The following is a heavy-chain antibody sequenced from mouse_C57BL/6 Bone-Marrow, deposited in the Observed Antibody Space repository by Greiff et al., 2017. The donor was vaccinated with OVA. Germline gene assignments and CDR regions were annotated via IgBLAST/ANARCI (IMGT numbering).Heavy chain of an antibody. Sequence: EVQLQQSGPELVKPGASVKMSCKASGYTFTDYNMHWVKQSHGKSLEWIGYINPNNGGTSYNQKFKGKATLTVNKSSSTAYMELRSLTSEDSAVYYCARTLRIYYYGSSYEWFAYWGQGTLVTVSA. V-gene: IGHV1-22*01. D-gene: IGHD1-1*01. CDR2: INPNNGGT. J-gene: IGHJ3*01. CDR1: GYTFTDYN. CDR3: ARTLRIYYYGSSYEWFAY.